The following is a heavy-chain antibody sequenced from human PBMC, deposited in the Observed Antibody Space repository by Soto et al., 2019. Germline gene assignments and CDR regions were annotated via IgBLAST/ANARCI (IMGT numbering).Heavy chain of an antibody. J-gene: IGHJ4*02. D-gene: IGHD4-17*01. CDR2: ISYDGSNK. CDR1: GFTFSSYG. CDR3: AKEAQYGVNSEVDY. Sequence: QVQLVESGGGVVQPGRSLRLSCAASGFTFSSYGMHWVRQAPGKGLEWVAVISYDGSNKYYADSVKGRFTISRDNSKNTLYLQMNSLRAEDTAVFYCAKEAQYGVNSEVDYWGQGTLVTVSS. V-gene: IGHV3-30*18.